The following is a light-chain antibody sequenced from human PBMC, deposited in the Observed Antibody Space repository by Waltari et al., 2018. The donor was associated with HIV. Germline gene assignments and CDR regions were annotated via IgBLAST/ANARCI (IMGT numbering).Light chain of an antibody. Sequence: DIQMTQSPSSLSASVGDRVTITCRASQSISSYLNWYQQKPGKAPKLLIYAASSLQSGVPSRFSCSGSGTDFTLTISSLQPEDFATYYCQQSYSTPYTFGQGTKLGIK. V-gene: IGKV1-39*01. CDR2: AAS. CDR3: QQSYSTPYT. CDR1: QSISSY. J-gene: IGKJ2*01.